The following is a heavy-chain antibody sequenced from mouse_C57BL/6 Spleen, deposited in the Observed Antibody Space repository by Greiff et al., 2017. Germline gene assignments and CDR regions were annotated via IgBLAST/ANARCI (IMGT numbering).Heavy chain of an antibody. V-gene: IGHV1-81*01. CDR3: ARRGSNLYFDY. CDR2: IYPRSGYT. D-gene: IGHD2-5*01. J-gene: IGHJ2*01. Sequence: QVQLKESGAELARPGASVKLSCKASGYTFTSYGISWVKQRTGQGLEWIGEIYPRSGYTNYNEKFKGKATLTADKSSSTAYMQFSSLTSEDSAIYYCARRGSNLYFDYWGQGTTLTGSS. CDR1: GYTFTSYG.